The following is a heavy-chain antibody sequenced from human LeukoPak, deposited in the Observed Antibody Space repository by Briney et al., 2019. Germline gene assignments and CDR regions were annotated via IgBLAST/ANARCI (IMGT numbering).Heavy chain of an antibody. D-gene: IGHD5-24*01. J-gene: IGHJ4*02. CDR2: IYISGST. CDR3: ARVEMATIFDY. CDR1: GGSISSYY. V-gene: IGHV4-4*07. Sequence: SETLSLTCTVSGGSISSYYWSWIRQPAGKGLEWIGRIYISGSTNYNPSLKSRVTISVDTSKNQFSLKLSSVTAADTAVYYCARVEMATIFDYWGQGTLVTVSS.